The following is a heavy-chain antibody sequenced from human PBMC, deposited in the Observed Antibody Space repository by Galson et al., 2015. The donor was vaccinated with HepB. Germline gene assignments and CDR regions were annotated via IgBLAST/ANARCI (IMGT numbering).Heavy chain of an antibody. Sequence: SLRLSCAASGFTFSGSAIHWVRQASGKGLEWVGRIRSKANDYATAYAASLKGRFTISRADSKNTAYLHMKSLKTEETAVYYCTRLGDFSGYSSSWGQGTLVTVSS. J-gene: IGHJ4*02. CDR2: IRSKANDYAT. CDR1: GFTFSGSA. V-gene: IGHV3-73*01. D-gene: IGHD6-13*01. CDR3: TRLGDFSGYSSS.